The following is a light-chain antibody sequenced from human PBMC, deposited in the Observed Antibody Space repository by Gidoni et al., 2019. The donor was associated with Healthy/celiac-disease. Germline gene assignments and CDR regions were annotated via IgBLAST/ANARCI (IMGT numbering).Light chain of an antibody. V-gene: IGKV4-1*01. CDR1: QSVLYSSNNKNY. CDR2: WAS. CDR3: QQYYSIPQALT. J-gene: IGKJ4*01. Sequence: DIVMTQSPDSLAVSLGERATINCKSSQSVLYSSNNKNYLAWYQQKPGQPPKLLIYWASTRESGVPDRFSGSGSGTDFTLTISSLQAEDVAVYYCQQYYSIPQALTFGGXTKVEIK.